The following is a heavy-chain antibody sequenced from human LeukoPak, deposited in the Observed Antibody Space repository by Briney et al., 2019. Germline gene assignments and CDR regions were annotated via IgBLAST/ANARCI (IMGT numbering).Heavy chain of an antibody. CDR2: IRSKANSYAT. Sequence: GGSLRLSCAASGFTFSGSAMHWVRQASGKGLEWVGRIRSKANSYATAYAASVKGRFTISRDDSKNTAYLQMNSLRAEDTAVYYWARDLSGVTGYTYGRGIDYWGQGTLVTVSS. J-gene: IGHJ4*02. D-gene: IGHD5-18*01. CDR1: GFTFSGSA. V-gene: IGHV3-73*01. CDR3: ARDLSGVTGYTYGRGIDY.